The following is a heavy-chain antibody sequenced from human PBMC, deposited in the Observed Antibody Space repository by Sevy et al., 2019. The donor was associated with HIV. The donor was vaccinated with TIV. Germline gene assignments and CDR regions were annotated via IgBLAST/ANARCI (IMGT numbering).Heavy chain of an antibody. CDR1: GYSFTSYW. CDR2: IYPGDSDT. J-gene: IGHJ4*02. V-gene: IGHV5-51*01. CDR3: ARSTAVAGTKFFDF. Sequence: GESLKISCKGSGYSFTSYWIGWVRQMPGKGVEWMGIIYPGDSDTRYSPSFQGQVTILADKSISPAYLQWGSLKASDNAMYYCARSTAVAGTKFFDFWGQGTLVTVSS. D-gene: IGHD6-13*01.